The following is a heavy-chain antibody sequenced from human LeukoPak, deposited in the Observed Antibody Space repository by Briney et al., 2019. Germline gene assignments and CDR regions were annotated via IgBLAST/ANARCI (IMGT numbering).Heavy chain of an antibody. CDR1: GGSFSGYY. CDR3: ARVRYCSSTSCSLGAFDI. CDR2: INHSGST. D-gene: IGHD2-2*01. V-gene: IGHV4-34*01. Sequence: SETLSLTCAVYGGSFSGYYWSWIRQPPGKGLEWIGEINHSGSTNYNPSLKSRVTISVDTSKNQFSLKLSSVTAADTAVYYCARVRYCSSTSCSLGAFDIWGQGTMVTVSS. J-gene: IGHJ3*02.